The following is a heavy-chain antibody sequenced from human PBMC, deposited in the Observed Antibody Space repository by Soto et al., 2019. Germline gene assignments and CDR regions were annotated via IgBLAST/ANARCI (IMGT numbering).Heavy chain of an antibody. D-gene: IGHD7-27*01. V-gene: IGHV3-23*01. CDR2: ISGSGGST. CDR1: GFTFSTFA. CDR3: ARDWGY. J-gene: IGHJ4*02. Sequence: EVQLLESGGGLVQPGESLRLSCAASGFTFSTFAMTWVRQAPGKGLEWVSAISGSGGSTYYADSVKGRFTISRDNPKNTLFLQMNSLRAEDTAVYYCARDWGYWGQGTLVTVSS.